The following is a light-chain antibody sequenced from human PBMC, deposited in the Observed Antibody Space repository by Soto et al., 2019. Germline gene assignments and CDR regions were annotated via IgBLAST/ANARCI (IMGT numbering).Light chain of an antibody. J-gene: IGKJ2*01. V-gene: IGKV3D-20*01. CDR1: QSVSNSY. Sequence: EIGLTQSPATLSLSPGERATLSCGASQSVSNSYLAWYQQKPGLAPRLLIYDASSRATGIPDRFSGSGSGTDFTLTISRLEPEDFAVYYCQQYGSSPNTFGQGTKLEIK. CDR3: QQYGSSPNT. CDR2: DAS.